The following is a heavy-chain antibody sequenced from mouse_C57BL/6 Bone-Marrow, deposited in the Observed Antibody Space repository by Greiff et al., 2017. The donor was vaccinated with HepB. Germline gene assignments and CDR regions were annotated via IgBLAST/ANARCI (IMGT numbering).Heavy chain of an antibody. V-gene: IGHV5-16*01. CDR1: GFTFSDYY. CDR3: ARENYADYFDY. Sequence: VQLKQSEGGLVQPGSSMKLSCTASGFTFSDYYMAWVRQVPEKGLEWVANINYDGSSTYYLDSLKSRFIISRDNAKNILYLQMSSLKSEDTATYYCARENYADYFDYWGQGTTLTVSS. CDR2: INYDGSST. D-gene: IGHD2-4*01. J-gene: IGHJ2*01.